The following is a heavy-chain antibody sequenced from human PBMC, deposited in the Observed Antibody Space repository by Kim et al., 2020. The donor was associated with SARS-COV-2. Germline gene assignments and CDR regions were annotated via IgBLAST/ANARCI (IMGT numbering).Heavy chain of an antibody. Sequence: NYNPSLKSRVTISVDTSKTQFSLKLSSVTAADTAVYYCARDSGEGGYFDYWGQGTLVTVSS. V-gene: IGHV4-59*01. CDR3: ARDSGEGGYFDY. J-gene: IGHJ4*02. D-gene: IGHD3-10*01.